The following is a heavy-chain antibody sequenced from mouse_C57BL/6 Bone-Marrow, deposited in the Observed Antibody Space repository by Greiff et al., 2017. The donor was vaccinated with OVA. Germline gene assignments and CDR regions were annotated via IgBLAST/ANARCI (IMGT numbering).Heavy chain of an antibody. J-gene: IGHJ1*03. D-gene: IGHD2-5*01. CDR1: GYTFTSYW. CDR3: ARSNHWYFDV. Sequence: QVQLQQPGAELVMPGASVKLSCKASGYTFTSYWMPWVKQRPGQGLAWIGEIDPSDSYTNYNQKFKGKSTLTVDKSSSTAYMQLSSMTSEDSAVYYCARSNHWYFDVWGTGTTGTVSS. CDR2: IDPSDSYT. V-gene: IGHV1-69*01.